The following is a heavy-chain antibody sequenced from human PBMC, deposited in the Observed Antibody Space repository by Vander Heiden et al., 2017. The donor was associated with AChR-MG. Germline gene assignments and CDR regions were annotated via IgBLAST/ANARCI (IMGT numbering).Heavy chain of an antibody. CDR2: INHSGST. J-gene: IGHJ5*02. CDR3: ARRRGTKGGWFDP. Sequence: QVQLQPWGAGLLKPSETLSLTCAVSGGSFSGYYWSWIRQPPGKGLEWIGAINHSGSTNYNPSLKSRVTISVDTSKNQFSLKLSSVTAADTAVYYCARRRGTKGGWFDPWGQGTLVTVSS. V-gene: IGHV4-34*01. D-gene: IGHD3-16*01. CDR1: GGSFSGYY.